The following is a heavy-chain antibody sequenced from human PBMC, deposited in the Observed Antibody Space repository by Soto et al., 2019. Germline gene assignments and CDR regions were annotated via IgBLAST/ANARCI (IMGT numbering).Heavy chain of an antibody. CDR3: ARDGDYYGMDV. V-gene: IGHV3-49*04. J-gene: IGHJ6*04. D-gene: IGHD3-3*01. Sequence: GGSLRLSXTFSGFTSSDHALTWVRQAPGKGLEWVAFTTSQSYGGTTEYAASVKGRFSISRDNSKNIAYLQMNSLQTADTAIYYCARDGDYYGMDVWGKGTTVTVSS. CDR1: GFTSSDHA. CDR2: TTSQSYGGTT.